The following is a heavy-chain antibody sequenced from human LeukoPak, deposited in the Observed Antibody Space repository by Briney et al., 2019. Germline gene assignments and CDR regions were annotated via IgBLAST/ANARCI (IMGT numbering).Heavy chain of an antibody. V-gene: IGHV1-69*05. D-gene: IGHD3-3*01. CDR1: GGTFSSYA. CDR3: ARVLDFWSGYYYYYYMDV. CDR2: IIPIFGTA. J-gene: IGHJ6*03. Sequence: ASVKVSCKASGGTFSSYAISWVRQAPGQGLEWMGRIIPIFGTANYAQKFQGRVTITTDESTSTAYMELSSLRSEDTAVYYCARVLDFWSGYYYYYYMDVWGKGTTVTVSS.